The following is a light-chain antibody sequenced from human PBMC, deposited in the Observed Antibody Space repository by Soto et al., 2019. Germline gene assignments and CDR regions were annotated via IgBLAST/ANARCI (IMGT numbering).Light chain of an antibody. CDR3: QQYNSYSKT. CDR2: KAS. V-gene: IGKV1-5*03. J-gene: IGKJ1*01. CDR1: QSISSW. Sequence: DIQMTQSPSTLSASVGDRVTITCRASQSISSWLAWYQQKPGKAPKLLIYKASSLESVVPSRFSGSGPETEFTLTICSLQPDDFATYYCQQYNSYSKTFGQGTKV.